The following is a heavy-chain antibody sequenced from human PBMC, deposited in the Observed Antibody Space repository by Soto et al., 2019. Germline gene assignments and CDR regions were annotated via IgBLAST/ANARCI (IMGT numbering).Heavy chain of an antibody. Sequence: GGSLRLSCAASGFTFTTYWMHRVRQVPGKGLVWVSRINNDGSSTSNADSVKGRFTISRDNAKNSLYLQMNSLRAEDTAVYYCARDYYDSSGYLAPLDYWGQGTLVTVSS. CDR3: ARDYYDSSGYLAPLDY. J-gene: IGHJ4*02. V-gene: IGHV3-74*01. CDR1: GFTFTTYW. CDR2: INNDGSST. D-gene: IGHD3-22*01.